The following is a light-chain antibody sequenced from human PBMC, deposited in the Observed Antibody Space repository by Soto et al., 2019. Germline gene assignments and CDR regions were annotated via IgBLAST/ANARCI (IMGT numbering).Light chain of an antibody. J-gene: IGLJ2*01. CDR3: GSYTITSTLMI. CDR2: DVT. V-gene: IGLV2-14*03. Sequence: QAVVTQPASVSGSPGQSITISCSGTPSDIGAYNYVSWYQHLPGKAPEVIIYDVTNRPSGVSSRFSGSKSGTTASLTISGLQAEDEANYYCGSYTITSTLMIFGGGTKVTVL. CDR1: PSDIGAYNY.